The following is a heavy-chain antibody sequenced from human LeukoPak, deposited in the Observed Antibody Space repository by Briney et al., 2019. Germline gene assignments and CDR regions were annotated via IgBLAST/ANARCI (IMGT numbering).Heavy chain of an antibody. J-gene: IGHJ3*02. V-gene: IGHV3-53*01. D-gene: IGHD1-14*01. CDR1: GFTVSSNY. Sequence: GGSLRLSCAASGFTVSSNYMSWVRQAPGKGLEWVSVIYSGGSTYYADSVKGRFTISRDNSKNTLYLQMNSLRAEDTAVYYCAKAPDRAAFDIWGQGTMVTVSS. CDR3: AKAPDRAAFDI. CDR2: IYSGGST.